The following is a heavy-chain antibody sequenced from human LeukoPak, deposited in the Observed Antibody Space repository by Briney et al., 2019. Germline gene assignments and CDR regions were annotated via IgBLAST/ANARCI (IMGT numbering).Heavy chain of an antibody. V-gene: IGHV4-4*09. CDR1: GGSFSSYY. D-gene: IGHD3-16*01. Sequence: PSETLSLTCTVSGGSFSSYYWSWIRQSPGKGLEWIGNIYTSGSTNYNPSLKSRVTISVDTSRTQLSLKLISVTAADTAVYYCARLAGGERGVFGYWGQGTLVTVSS. J-gene: IGHJ4*02. CDR2: IYTSGST. CDR3: ARLAGGERGVFGY.